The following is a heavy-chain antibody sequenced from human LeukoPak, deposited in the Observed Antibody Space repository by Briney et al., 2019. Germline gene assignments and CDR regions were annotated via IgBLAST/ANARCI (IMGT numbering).Heavy chain of an antibody. CDR1: GFTVSSNY. CDR3: ARGIMITFGGVTVTYYFDY. J-gene: IGHJ4*02. Sequence: PGGSLRLSCAASGFTVSSNYMSWVRQAPGKGLEWVSVIYSGGSTYYADSVKGRFTISRDNSKNTLYLQMNSLRAEDTAVYYCARGIMITFGGVTVTYYFDYWGQGTLVTVSS. CDR2: IYSGGST. D-gene: IGHD3-16*02. V-gene: IGHV3-66*01.